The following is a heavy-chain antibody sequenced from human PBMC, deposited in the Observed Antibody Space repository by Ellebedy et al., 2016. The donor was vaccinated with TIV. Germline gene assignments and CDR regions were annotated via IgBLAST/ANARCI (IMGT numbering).Heavy chain of an antibody. J-gene: IGHJ4*02. CDR3: ARTLGGGWSFDY. V-gene: IGHV2-70*11. Sequence: SGPTLVKPTQTLTLTCTFSGFSLSTSGMCVSWIRQPPGKALEWHARFDWDDDKYYSTSLKTRPTISKDSSNTQVVLTMTNMEPVDTATYYCARTLGGGWSFDYWGQGTPVTVSS. CDR2: FDWDDDK. CDR1: GFSLSTSGMC. D-gene: IGHD6-19*01.